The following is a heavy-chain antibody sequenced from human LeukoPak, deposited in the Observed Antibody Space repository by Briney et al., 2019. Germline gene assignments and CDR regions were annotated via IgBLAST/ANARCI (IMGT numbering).Heavy chain of an antibody. D-gene: IGHD6-13*01. CDR3: ARRSPLEQQLNYYYYMDV. V-gene: IGHV4-39*01. Sequence: SETLSLTCTVSGGSIRSGGYYWSWIRQHPGKGLEWIGNIYYSGSTSYNPSLKSRVTISVDTSKNQFSLKLSSVTAADTAVYYCARRSPLEQQLNYYYYMDVWGKGTTVTVSS. CDR1: GGSIRSGGYY. CDR2: IYYSGST. J-gene: IGHJ6*03.